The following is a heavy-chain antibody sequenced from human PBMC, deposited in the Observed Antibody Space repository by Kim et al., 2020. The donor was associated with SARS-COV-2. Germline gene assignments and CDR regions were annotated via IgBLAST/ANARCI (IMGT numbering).Heavy chain of an antibody. CDR1: GFDFRNYA. J-gene: IGHJ6*02. V-gene: IGHV3-23*01. CDR3: AKDMTLTTFAALRWMDV. CDR2: ISSGGANI. D-gene: IGHD4-17*01. Sequence: GGSLRLSCAASGFDFRNYAMTWVRQAPGKGLEWVSSISSGGANIYYADSVRGRFTMSRDNSRNTVTLHMDSVRAGDTAIYYCAKDMTLTTFAALRWMDVWGPGTTVTVSS.